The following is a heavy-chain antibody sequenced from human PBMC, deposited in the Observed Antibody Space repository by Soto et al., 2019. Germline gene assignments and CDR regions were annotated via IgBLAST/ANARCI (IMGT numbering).Heavy chain of an antibody. CDR2: IYYSGST. Sequence: SETLSLTCTVSGGSISSYYWSWIRQPPGKGLEWIGYIYYSGSTNYNPSLKSRVTISVDTSKNQFSLKLSSVTAADTAVYYCARHAGLRFSSWFDPWGQGTLVTVSS. CDR1: GGSISSYY. J-gene: IGHJ5*02. D-gene: IGHD3-3*01. V-gene: IGHV4-59*08. CDR3: ARHAGLRFSSWFDP.